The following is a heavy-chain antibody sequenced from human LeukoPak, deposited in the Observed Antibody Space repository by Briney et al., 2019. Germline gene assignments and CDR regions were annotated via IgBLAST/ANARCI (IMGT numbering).Heavy chain of an antibody. CDR1: GFNFGNNA. Sequence: TGGSLRLSCAASGFNFGNNAMSWVRQAPGKGLEWVSGISASGRSTYYADSVKGRFTISRDNDRSTLWLQMNSLRAEDTAVYYCAKSLWFGELFSYHDYWGQGNLVTVSS. CDR2: ISASGRST. V-gene: IGHV3-23*01. D-gene: IGHD3-10*01. J-gene: IGHJ4*02. CDR3: AKSLWFGELFSYHDY.